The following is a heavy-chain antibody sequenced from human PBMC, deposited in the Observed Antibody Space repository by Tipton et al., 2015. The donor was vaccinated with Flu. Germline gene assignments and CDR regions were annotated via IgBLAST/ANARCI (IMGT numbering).Heavy chain of an antibody. CDR1: GFPFSEFW. V-gene: IGHV3-7*01. D-gene: IGHD3-16*01. CDR2: INQDGSEE. Sequence: GSLRLSCAASGFPFSEFWMHWVRQAPGKGLEWVAHINQDGSEESYVESVKGRFTISRDNARNSLYLQMNSLRAEDTAVYHCARFAGGPWGQGILVTVSS. CDR3: ARFAGGP. J-gene: IGHJ5*02.